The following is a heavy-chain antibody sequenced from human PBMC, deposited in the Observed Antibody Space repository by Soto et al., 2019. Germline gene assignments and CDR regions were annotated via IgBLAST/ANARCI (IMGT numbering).Heavy chain of an antibody. CDR2: IIPIFGTA. Sequence: SVKVSCKASGGTFSSYAISWARQAPGQGLEWMGGIIPIFGTANYAQKFQGRVTITADESTSTAYMELSSLRSEDTAVYYCARAPIPDWLLPQFYYYGMDVWGQGTTVTVSS. J-gene: IGHJ6*02. V-gene: IGHV1-69*13. CDR1: GGTFSSYA. CDR3: ARAPIPDWLLPQFYYYGMDV. D-gene: IGHD3-9*01.